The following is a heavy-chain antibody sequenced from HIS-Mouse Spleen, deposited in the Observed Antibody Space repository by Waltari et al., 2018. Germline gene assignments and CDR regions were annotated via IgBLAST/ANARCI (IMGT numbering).Heavy chain of an antibody. CDR3: AKDIEAADDYYYGMDV. CDR2: IYYSGST. Sequence: QLQLQESGPGLVKPSETLSLTCTVSGGSISSSSYYWGWIRQPPGKGLEWIGSIYYSGSTYYNPSLKSRVTISVETSKNQFSLKLSSVTAADTAVYYCAKDIEAADDYYYGMDVWGQGTTVTVSS. V-gene: IGHV4-39*07. D-gene: IGHD6-13*01. J-gene: IGHJ6*02. CDR1: GGSISSSSYY.